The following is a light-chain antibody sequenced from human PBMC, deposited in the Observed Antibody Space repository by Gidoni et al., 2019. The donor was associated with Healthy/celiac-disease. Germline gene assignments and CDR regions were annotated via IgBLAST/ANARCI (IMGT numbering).Light chain of an antibody. J-gene: IGKJ1*01. CDR1: QSVSSSY. V-gene: IGKV3-20*01. Sequence: DIVLTQSPGTLSLSPGDRATLACRASQSVSSSYFAWYQQKPGQAPRLLIYGASSRATGIPVRFSGIGSGTVFTLTISRLEPEDFAVYYCQQYGSSPRTFGQGTKVEIK. CDR3: QQYGSSPRT. CDR2: GAS.